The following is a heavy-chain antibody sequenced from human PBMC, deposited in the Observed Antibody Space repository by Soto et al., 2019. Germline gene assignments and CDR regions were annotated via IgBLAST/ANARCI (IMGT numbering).Heavy chain of an antibody. V-gene: IGHV3-30*18. CDR1: GFTFSSYG. D-gene: IGHD3-3*01. CDR2: ISYDGSNK. J-gene: IGHJ6*02. CDR3: AKDGGFLEWLPRPKYYYYGMDV. Sequence: PGGSLRLSCAASGFTFSSYGMHWVRQAPGTGLEWVAVISYDGSNKYYADSVKGRFTISRDNSKNTLYLQMNSLRAEDTAVYYCAKDGGFLEWLPRPKYYYYGMDVWGQGTTVTVSS.